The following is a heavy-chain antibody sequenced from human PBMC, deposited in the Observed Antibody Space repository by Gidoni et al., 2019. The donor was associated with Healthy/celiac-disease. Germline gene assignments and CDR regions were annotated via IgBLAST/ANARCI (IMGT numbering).Heavy chain of an antibody. D-gene: IGHD1-26*01. V-gene: IGHV1-2*04. Sequence: QVQLVQSGAEVKKPGASVKVSCQASGYTFTGYYMHWVRQAPGQGLEWMGWINPNSGGTNYAQKFQGWVTMTRDTSISTAYMELSRLRSDDTAVYYCAREELEWELLRYYYGMDVWGQGTTVTVSS. CDR1: GYTFTGYY. CDR2: INPNSGGT. CDR3: AREELEWELLRYYYGMDV. J-gene: IGHJ6*02.